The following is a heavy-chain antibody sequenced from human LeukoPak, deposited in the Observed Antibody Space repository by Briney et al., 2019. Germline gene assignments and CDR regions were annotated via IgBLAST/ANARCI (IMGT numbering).Heavy chain of an antibody. J-gene: IGHJ5*02. Sequence: SETLSLTCAVSGASISSHNWWWSWVRQPPGKGLEWIGEIYHSGSANYNPSLKSRVTMSVDKSKNQFSLNLSSVTAADTAVYYCAGAEPRGIIWYPSWGQGTLVTVSS. CDR2: IYHSGSA. V-gene: IGHV4-4*02. D-gene: IGHD6-13*01. CDR3: AGAEPRGIIWYPS. CDR1: GASISSHNW.